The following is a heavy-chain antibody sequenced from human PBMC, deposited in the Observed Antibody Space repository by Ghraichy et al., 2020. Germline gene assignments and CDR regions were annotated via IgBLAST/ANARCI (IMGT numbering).Heavy chain of an antibody. Sequence: GGSLRLSCVASGFSVGTNYMSWVRQAPGKGLEWVSIIYSGTNTYYRDSVKGRFIISRDTSKNTLDLQMNSLRAEDTAVYYCARDKGGGYCSSTTCQQTYFDLWGRDTLVTVSS. D-gene: IGHD2-2*01. CDR2: IYSGTNT. V-gene: IGHV3-53*01. CDR1: GFSVGTNY. J-gene: IGHJ2*01. CDR3: ARDKGGGYCSSTTCQQTYFDL.